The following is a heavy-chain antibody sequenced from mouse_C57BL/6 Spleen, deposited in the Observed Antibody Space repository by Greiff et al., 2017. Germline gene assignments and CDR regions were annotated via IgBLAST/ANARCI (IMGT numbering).Heavy chain of an antibody. CDR3: ARSTMVTTGDY. D-gene: IGHD2-2*01. CDR2: IYPGDGYT. CDR1: GYAFSSSW. Sequence: QVQLKESGPELVKPGASVKISCKASGYAFSSSWMNWVKQRPGKGLEWIGRIYPGDGYTNYNGKFKGKATLTADKSSSTAYMQISSLTSEDSAVYFCARSTMVTTGDYWGQGTTLTVSS. V-gene: IGHV1-82*01. J-gene: IGHJ2*01.